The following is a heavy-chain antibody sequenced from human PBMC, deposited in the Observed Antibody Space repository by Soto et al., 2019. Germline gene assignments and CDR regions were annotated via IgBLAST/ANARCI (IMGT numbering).Heavy chain of an antibody. CDR2: IYYSGST. CDR1: GGSISSGGYY. CDR3: AREGAGYCSSTSCDNYYYYGMDV. V-gene: IGHV4-31*03. J-gene: IGHJ6*02. D-gene: IGHD2-2*01. Sequence: QVQLQESGPGLVKPSQTLSLTCTVSGGSISSGGYYWSWIRQHPGKGLEWIGYIYYSGSTYYNPSLKSRVNISVDTSKNQFSLKLSSVTAADTAVYYCAREGAGYCSSTSCDNYYYYGMDVWGQGTTVTVSS.